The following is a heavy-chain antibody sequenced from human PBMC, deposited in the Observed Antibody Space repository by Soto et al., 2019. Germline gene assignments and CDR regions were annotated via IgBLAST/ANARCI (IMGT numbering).Heavy chain of an antibody. J-gene: IGHJ5*02. CDR2: ISNDESNT. D-gene: IGHD3-9*01. Sequence: GGSLRLSCAASGFTFSNNGMHWVRQAPGKGLEWVAFISNDESNTYYADSVKGRFTISRDNSKNTLYLQMNSLRAEDTAVYYCANDPDLLYFDWLQPPPGFDPWAREPWSPSPQ. V-gene: IGHV3-30*18. CDR1: GFTFSNNG. CDR3: ANDPDLLYFDWLQPPPGFDP.